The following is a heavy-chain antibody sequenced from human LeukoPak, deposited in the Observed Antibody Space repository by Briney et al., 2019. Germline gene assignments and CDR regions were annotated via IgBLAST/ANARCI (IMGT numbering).Heavy chain of an antibody. CDR1: GFTFSSYS. D-gene: IGHD3-22*01. CDR2: ISSSSSYI. J-gene: IGHJ6*03. Sequence: GGSLRLSCAASGFTFSSYSMNWVRQAPGKGLEWVSSISSSSSYIYYADSVKGRFTISRDNAKNSLYLQMNSLRAEDTAVYYCARVHYYDSSGYYNYYYYYMDVWGKGTTVTVS. CDR3: ARVHYYDSSGYYNYYYYYMDV. V-gene: IGHV3-21*01.